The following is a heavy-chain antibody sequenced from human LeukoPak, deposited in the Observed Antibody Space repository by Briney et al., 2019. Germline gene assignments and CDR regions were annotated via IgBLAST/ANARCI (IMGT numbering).Heavy chain of an antibody. Sequence: GGSPRLSCAASGFTFSSYAMSWVRQAPGKGLEWVSAISGSGGSTYYADSVKGRFTISRDNSKNTLYLQMNSLRAEDTAVYYCAKDLFGGGYDFWSGYYTAGSGYYYGMDVWGQGTTVTVSS. V-gene: IGHV3-23*01. CDR2: ISGSGGST. D-gene: IGHD3-3*01. CDR3: AKDLFGGGYDFWSGYYTAGSGYYYGMDV. J-gene: IGHJ6*02. CDR1: GFTFSSYA.